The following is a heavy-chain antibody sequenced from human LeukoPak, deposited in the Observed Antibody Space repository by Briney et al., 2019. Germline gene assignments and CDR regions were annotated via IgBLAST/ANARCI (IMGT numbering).Heavy chain of an antibody. Sequence: PGGSLRLSCAASGFTVSSNYMSWVRQAPGKGLEWVSVIYSGGSTYYADSVKGRLTISRDNSKNTLYLEMNSLRAEDTAVYYCAVCYDSSGYYDYWGQGTLVTVSS. V-gene: IGHV3-53*01. CDR2: IYSGGST. CDR3: AVCYDSSGYYDY. D-gene: IGHD3-22*01. CDR1: GFTVSSNY. J-gene: IGHJ4*02.